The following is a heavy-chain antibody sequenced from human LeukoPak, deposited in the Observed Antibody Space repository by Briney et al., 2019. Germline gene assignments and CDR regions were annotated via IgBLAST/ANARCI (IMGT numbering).Heavy chain of an antibody. Sequence: GGSLRLSCAASGFTFSDYYMSWIRQAPGKGLEWVSYISSSGSTIYYADSVKGRFTISRDNAKNSLYLQMNSLRAEDTAVYYCASWDAERGYYYYMDVWGQGTLVTVSS. V-gene: IGHV3-11*04. CDR3: ASWDAERGYYYYMDV. CDR1: GFTFSDYY. CDR2: ISSSGSTI. J-gene: IGHJ6*03. D-gene: IGHD1-26*01.